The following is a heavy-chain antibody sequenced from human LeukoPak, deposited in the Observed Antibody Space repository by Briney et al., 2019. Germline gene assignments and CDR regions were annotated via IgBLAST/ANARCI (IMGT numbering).Heavy chain of an antibody. D-gene: IGHD4-11*01. J-gene: IGHJ6*03. CDR1: GFTFSSYA. CDR3: AKDYSNYPDYYYYYMDV. CDR2: ISGSGGST. V-gene: IGHV3-23*01. Sequence: GGSLRLSCAASGFTFSSYAMSWVRQAPGKGLEWVSAISGSGGSTYYADSVKGRFTISRDNSKNTLYLQMNSLRAEDTAVYYCAKDYSNYPDYYYYYMDVWGKGTTVTVSS.